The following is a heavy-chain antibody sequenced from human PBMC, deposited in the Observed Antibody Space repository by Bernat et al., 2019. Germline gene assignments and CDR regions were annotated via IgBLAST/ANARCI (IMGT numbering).Heavy chain of an antibody. J-gene: IGHJ4*02. CDR2: IKQDGSEK. V-gene: IGHV3-7*04. CDR3: ARGESGSYYKYYFDY. CDR1: GFTFSSYW. Sequence: EVQLVESGGGLVQPGGSLRLSCAASGFTFSSYWMSWVRQAPGKGLEWVANIKQDGSEKYYVDSVKGRFTISRDNAKNSLYLQMNSLRAEDTAVYYCARGESGSYYKYYFDYWGQGNLVTVSS. D-gene: IGHD3-10*01.